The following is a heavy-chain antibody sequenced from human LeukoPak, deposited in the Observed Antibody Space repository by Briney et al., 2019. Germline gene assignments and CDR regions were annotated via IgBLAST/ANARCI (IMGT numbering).Heavy chain of an antibody. CDR3: ARLPYDFWSGYHNDAFDI. J-gene: IGHJ3*02. CDR1: GYSFTSYW. Sequence: GESLQISCQGSGYSFTSYWIGWVRQMPGKGLEWMGIICPGDSDTRYSPSFQGQVTISADKSISTAYLQWSSLKASDTAMYYCARLPYDFWSGYHNDAFDIWGQGTMVTVSS. CDR2: ICPGDSDT. V-gene: IGHV5-51*01. D-gene: IGHD3-3*01.